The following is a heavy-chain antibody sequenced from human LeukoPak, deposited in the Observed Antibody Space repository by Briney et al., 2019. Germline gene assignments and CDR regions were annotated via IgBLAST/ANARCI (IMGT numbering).Heavy chain of an antibody. V-gene: IGHV1-69*13. Sequence: GASVKVSCKASGYTLSTHNINRGGQAPGQRLEWMGWIIPIFGTANYAQKFQGRVTITADESTSTAYMELSSLRAEDTAVYYCAKGGTIFGGSCDYWGQGTLVTVSS. CDR3: AKGGTIFGGSCDY. D-gene: IGHD3-3*01. CDR2: IIPIFGTA. CDR1: GYTLSTHN. J-gene: IGHJ4*02.